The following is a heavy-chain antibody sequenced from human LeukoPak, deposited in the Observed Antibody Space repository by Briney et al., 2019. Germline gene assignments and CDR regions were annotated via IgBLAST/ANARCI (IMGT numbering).Heavy chain of an antibody. Sequence: GGSLRLSCAASGFTFSSYAMSWVRQAPGKRLEWVSAISGSGGSTYYADSVKGRFTISRDNSKNTLYLQMNSLRAEDTAVYYCAKVWSYYDFWSGYTWGQGTLVTVSS. CDR3: AKVWSYYDFWSGYT. CDR2: ISGSGGST. V-gene: IGHV3-23*01. D-gene: IGHD3-3*01. CDR1: GFTFSSYA. J-gene: IGHJ5*02.